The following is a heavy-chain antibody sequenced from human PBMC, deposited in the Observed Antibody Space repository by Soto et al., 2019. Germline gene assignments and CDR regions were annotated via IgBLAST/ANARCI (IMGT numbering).Heavy chain of an antibody. CDR3: ASVPYYYGSGSYTRFDP. V-gene: IGHV4-30-4*01. CDR1: GGSISSGDYY. J-gene: IGHJ5*02. D-gene: IGHD3-10*01. CDR2: IYYSGST. Sequence: SETLSLTCTVSGGSISSGDYYWSWIRQPPGKGLEWIGYIYYSGSTYYNQSLKSQVTISVDTSKNQFSLKLISVTAADTAVYYCASVPYYYGSGSYTRFDPWGQGTLVTVSS.